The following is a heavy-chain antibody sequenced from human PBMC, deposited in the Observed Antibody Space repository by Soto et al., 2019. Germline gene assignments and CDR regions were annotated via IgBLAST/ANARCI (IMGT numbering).Heavy chain of an antibody. CDR2: INPKSGGT. J-gene: IGHJ4*02. CDR3: ARGGTFAYDTSGYSVY. V-gene: IGHV1-2*02. CDR1: GYTFSAYY. Sequence: QVHLVQSGAEVKKPGASVKVSCKTPGYTFSAYYMHWVRQAPGQGLAWMGWINPKSGGTLYAQKFQGRVTMTRDTSISTAYMELSRLRSDDTAVYYCARGGTFAYDTSGYSVYWGQGTLVTVSS. D-gene: IGHD3-22*01.